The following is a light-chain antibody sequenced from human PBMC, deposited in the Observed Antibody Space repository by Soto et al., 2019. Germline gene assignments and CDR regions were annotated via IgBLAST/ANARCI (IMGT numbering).Light chain of an antibody. CDR2: AAS. J-gene: IGKJ5*01. CDR3: QQSYSTLSIT. CDR1: QSISSY. Sequence: DIQMTQSQSSLSASVGDRVTITCRASQSISSYLNWYQQKPGKAPKLLIYAASSLQSGVPSRFSGSGSGTDFTLTISSLQPEDFATYYCQQSYSTLSITFGQGTRLEIK. V-gene: IGKV1-39*01.